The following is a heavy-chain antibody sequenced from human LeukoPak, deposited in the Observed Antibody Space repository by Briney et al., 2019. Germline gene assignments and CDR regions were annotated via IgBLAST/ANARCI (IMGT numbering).Heavy chain of an antibody. D-gene: IGHD5-18*01. CDR1: GFSFSSYT. J-gene: IGHJ4*02. CDR2: ISFGSSDI. Sequence: PGGSLRLSCAASGFSFSSYTMTWVRQAPGRGLEWVSSISFGSSDIYYADSVQGRFTISRDNAKNSLYLQMSGLRAEDTAVYYCTVMAAHDYWGQGTPVTVSS. CDR3: TVMAAHDY. V-gene: IGHV3-21*01.